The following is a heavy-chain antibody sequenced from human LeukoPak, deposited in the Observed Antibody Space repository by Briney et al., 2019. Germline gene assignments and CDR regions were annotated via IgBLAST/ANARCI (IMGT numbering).Heavy chain of an antibody. D-gene: IGHD1-1*01. V-gene: IGHV4-39*01. CDR1: GGSISNSIYY. CDR3: ARQSHTTSLDY. J-gene: IGHJ4*02. Sequence: SETLSLTCTVSGGSISNSIYYWGWIRQPPGKGLEWIGSIYYSGNTYYYPSLKSRVTISVDTSKNQFSLKLTSVTAADTAVYYCARQSHTTSLDYWGQGTLVTVSS. CDR2: IYYSGNT.